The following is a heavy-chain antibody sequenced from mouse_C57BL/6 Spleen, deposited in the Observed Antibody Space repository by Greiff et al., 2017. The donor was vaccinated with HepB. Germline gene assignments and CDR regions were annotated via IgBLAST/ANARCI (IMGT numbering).Heavy chain of an antibody. J-gene: IGHJ2*01. CDR3: ARVRGTTGGFDY. CDR1: GYSITSGYY. D-gene: IGHD2-1*01. CDR2: ISYDGSN. Sequence: EVKLQESGPGLVKPSQSLSLTCSVTGYSITSGYYWNWIRQFPGNKLEWMGYISYDGSNNYNPSLKNRISITRDTSKNQFFLKLNSVTTEDTATYYCARVRGTTGGFDYWGQGTTLTVSS. V-gene: IGHV3-6*01.